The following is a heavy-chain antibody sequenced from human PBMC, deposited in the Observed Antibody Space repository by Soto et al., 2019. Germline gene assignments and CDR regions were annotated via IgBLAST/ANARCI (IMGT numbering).Heavy chain of an antibody. Sequence: QVQLQQWGAGLLKPSETLSLTCAVYGGSFSGYYWSWIRQPPGKGLEWIGEINHSGSTNYNPSLKSRVTISVETSKNQFSLKLSSVTAADTAVYYCARGSMGIASEVDYWGQGTLVTVSS. J-gene: IGHJ4*02. D-gene: IGHD6-13*01. CDR2: INHSGST. CDR1: GGSFSGYY. CDR3: ARGSMGIASEVDY. V-gene: IGHV4-34*01.